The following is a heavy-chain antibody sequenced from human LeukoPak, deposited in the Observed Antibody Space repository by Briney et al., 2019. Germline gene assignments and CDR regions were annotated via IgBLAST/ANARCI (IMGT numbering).Heavy chain of an antibody. D-gene: IGHD4-17*01. Sequence: GGSLRLSCAASGFTFSSYGMHWVRQAPGKGLEWVAFIRYDGSNKYYADSVKGRFTISRDNSKNTLYLQMNSLRAEDTAVYYCVGSDYGDYVADYWGQGTLVTVSS. CDR1: GFTFSSYG. CDR3: VGSDYGDYVADY. J-gene: IGHJ4*02. CDR2: IRYDGSNK. V-gene: IGHV3-30*02.